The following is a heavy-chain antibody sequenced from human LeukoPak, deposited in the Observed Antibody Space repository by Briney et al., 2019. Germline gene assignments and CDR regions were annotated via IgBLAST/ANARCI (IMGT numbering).Heavy chain of an antibody. Sequence: GGSLRLSCAASGFTFSSYAMSWVRQAPGKGLEWVSAISGSGGSTYYPDSVKGRFTISRDNSKNTLYLQMNSLRAEDTAVYYCAKNIPLAARPGYYYYYGMDVWGQGTTVTVSS. CDR1: GFTFSSYA. D-gene: IGHD6-6*01. CDR3: AKNIPLAARPGYYYYYGMDV. V-gene: IGHV3-23*01. CDR2: ISGSGGST. J-gene: IGHJ6*02.